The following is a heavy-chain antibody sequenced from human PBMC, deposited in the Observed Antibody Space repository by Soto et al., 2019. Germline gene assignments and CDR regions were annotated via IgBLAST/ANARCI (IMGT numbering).Heavy chain of an antibody. J-gene: IGHJ3*02. Sequence: QLLESWGALVQPGGSLRLSCAASGFTFSNFAMSWVRQAPGGGPARVSGISNSGGTTYYAASVKGRFTLSRAHSTNTLSLQMNNLRAEDTAVYFCAKDPNCDYVGGFEMSGQGTQVIVSS. CDR3: AKDPNCDYVGGFEM. D-gene: IGHD3-10*02. CDR1: GFTFSNFA. V-gene: IGHV3-23*01. CDR2: ISNSGGTT.